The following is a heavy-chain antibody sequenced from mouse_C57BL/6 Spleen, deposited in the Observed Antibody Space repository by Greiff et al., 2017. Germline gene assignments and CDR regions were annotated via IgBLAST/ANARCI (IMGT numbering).Heavy chain of an antibody. J-gene: IGHJ1*03. D-gene: IGHD1-1*01. CDR1: GYTFTNYW. V-gene: IGHV1-63*01. CDR2: IYPGGGYT. Sequence: QVQLQQSGAELVRPGPSVKMSCKASGYTFTNYWIGWAKQRPGHGLEWIGDIYPGGGYTNYNEKFKGKATLTADKSSSTAYMQFSSLTSEDSAIYYCARMGIDYYGSSYRYFDVWGTGTTVTVSS. CDR3: ARMGIDYYGSSYRYFDV.